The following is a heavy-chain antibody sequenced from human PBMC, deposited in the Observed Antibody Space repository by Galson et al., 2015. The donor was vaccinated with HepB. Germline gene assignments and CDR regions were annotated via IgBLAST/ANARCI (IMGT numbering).Heavy chain of an antibody. CDR1: GFTFSDYY. CDR2: ISSTGTYT. V-gene: IGHV3-11*06. J-gene: IGHJ4*02. CDR3: ARVADADYGDHSHFDY. D-gene: IGHD4-17*01. Sequence: SLRLSCAASGFTFSDYYMSWIRQAPGKGLEWLSYISSTGTYTNYADSVKGRFTISGDNAKNSLYLQMNNLRAEDTAVYYCARVADADYGDHSHFDYWGQGTLVTVSS.